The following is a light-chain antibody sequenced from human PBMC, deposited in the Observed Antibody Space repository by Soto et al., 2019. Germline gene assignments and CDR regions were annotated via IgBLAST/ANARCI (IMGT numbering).Light chain of an antibody. CDR1: QSINSK. V-gene: IGKV3-15*01. CDR3: QYGNNWPLT. J-gene: IGKJ2*01. CDR2: GAS. Sequence: EIVMTQSPATLSLSPGERAALSCRASQSINSKLAWYQQKPDQPPRLLIYGASTRATGVPARFSGSESGSEFTLTIRGLQSEYVAVYCCQYGNNWPLTFGQGTRLEI.